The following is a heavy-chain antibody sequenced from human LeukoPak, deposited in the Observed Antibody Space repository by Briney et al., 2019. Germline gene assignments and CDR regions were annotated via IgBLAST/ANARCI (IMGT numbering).Heavy chain of an antibody. CDR3: AKDLVGANSPLYFDY. D-gene: IGHD1-26*01. CDR1: GFTFSSYC. J-gene: IGHJ4*02. CDR2: IRYDGSNK. V-gene: IGHV3-30*02. Sequence: GGSLRLSCAASGFTFSSYCMHWVRQAPGKGLEWVAFIRYDGSNKYYADSVKGRFTISRDNSKNTLYRQMNSLRAEDTAVYYCAKDLVGANSPLYFDYWGQGTLVTVSS.